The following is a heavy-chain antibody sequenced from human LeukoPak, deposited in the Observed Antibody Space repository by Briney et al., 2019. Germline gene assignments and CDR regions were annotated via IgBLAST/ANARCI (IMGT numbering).Heavy chain of an antibody. Sequence: SETLSLTCTVSVGSISSSSYYWGWIRQPPGNGLEWIGRIYYSGSTYYNPSLKSRVTISVDTSKNQFSLKLSSVTAADTAVYYCARASPMTVVYYYYYMDVWGKGTTVTVSS. V-gene: IGHV4-39*07. CDR3: ARASPMTVVYYYYYMDV. CDR2: IYYSGST. J-gene: IGHJ6*03. D-gene: IGHD2-15*01. CDR1: VGSISSSSYY.